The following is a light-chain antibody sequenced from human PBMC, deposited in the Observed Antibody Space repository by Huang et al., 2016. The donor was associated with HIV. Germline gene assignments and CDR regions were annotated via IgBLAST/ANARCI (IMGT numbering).Light chain of an antibody. CDR3: QQYDNLPPYT. Sequence: DILMTQSPSALSASVGDRVTITCRASQEISNYLNWFQQKPGKAPKLLIYDASTLETWVPSRFSGSGSGTNFTFTISSLQPEDVGTYYCQQYDNLPPYTFGQGTKLEI. CDR1: QEISNY. CDR2: DAS. J-gene: IGKJ2*01. V-gene: IGKV1-33*01.